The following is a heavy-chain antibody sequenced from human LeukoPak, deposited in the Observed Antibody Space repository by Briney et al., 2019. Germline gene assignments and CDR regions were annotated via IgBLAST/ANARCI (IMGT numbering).Heavy chain of an antibody. CDR1: GGSVSSSSYY. D-gene: IGHD2-2*01. Sequence: SETLSLTCTVSGGSVSSSSYYWSWIRQPPGKGLEWIGYIYYSGSTNYNPSLKSRVTISVDTSKNQFSLKLSSVTAADTAVYYCARNIYCSSTSCYGSRSHLDYWGQGTLVTVSS. V-gene: IGHV4-61*01. J-gene: IGHJ4*02. CDR3: ARNIYCSSTSCYGSRSHLDY. CDR2: IYYSGST.